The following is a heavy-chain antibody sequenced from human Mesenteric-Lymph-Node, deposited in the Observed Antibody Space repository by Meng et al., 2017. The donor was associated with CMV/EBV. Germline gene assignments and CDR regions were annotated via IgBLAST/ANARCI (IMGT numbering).Heavy chain of an antibody. CDR2: ISSSSSYI. CDR1: GFTFSDYY. J-gene: IGHJ5*02. D-gene: IGHD3-9*01. Sequence: GESLKISCAASGFTFSDYYMSWIRQAPGKGLEWVSSISSSSSYIYYADSVKGRFTISRDNAKNSLYLQMNSLRAEDTAVYYCVRARTVHDYDILTGYFPTGFDPWGQGTLVTVSS. CDR3: VRARTVHDYDILTGYFPTGFDP. V-gene: IGHV3-11*06.